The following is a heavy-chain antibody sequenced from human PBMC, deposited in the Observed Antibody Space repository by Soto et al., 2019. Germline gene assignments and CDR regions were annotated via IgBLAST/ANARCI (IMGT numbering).Heavy chain of an antibody. CDR1: GGSISSGSYY. J-gene: IGHJ3*02. V-gene: IGHV4-31*03. CDR3: ARPNYYDSSGAFDI. D-gene: IGHD3-22*01. CDR2: IYYSGST. Sequence: SETLSLTCTVSGGSISSGSYYWAWIRQPPGKGLEWIGYIYYSGSTYYNPSLKSRVTISVDTSKNQFSLKLSSVTAADTAVYYCARPNYYDSSGAFDIWGQGTMVTVSS.